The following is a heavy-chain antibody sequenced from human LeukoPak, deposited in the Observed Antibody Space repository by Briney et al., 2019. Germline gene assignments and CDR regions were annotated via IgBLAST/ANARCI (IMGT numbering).Heavy chain of an antibody. V-gene: IGHV3-48*01. Sequence: GGSLRLSCAASGFTFSIYGICWVRQAPGKGLEWVSYISSSGSNSYHADSVKGRFSISRDNSKNSLYLQMNSLRAEDTAMYFCASGYRSGPICAWGQGTLVTVSS. CDR2: ISSSGSNS. D-gene: IGHD3-16*02. CDR3: ASGYRSGPICA. J-gene: IGHJ4*02. CDR1: GFTFSIYG.